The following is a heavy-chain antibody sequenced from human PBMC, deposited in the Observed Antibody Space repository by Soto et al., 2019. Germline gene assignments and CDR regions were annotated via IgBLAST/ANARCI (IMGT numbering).Heavy chain of an antibody. D-gene: IGHD2-15*01. V-gene: IGHV4-31*03. J-gene: IGHJ4*02. CDR3: ALRRMAVVPEY. CDR2: IYYSGST. CDR1: GGSISSGGYY. Sequence: PSETLSLTCTVSGGSISSGGYYWSWIRQHPGKGLEWIGYIYYSGSTYYNPSLKSRVTISVDTSKNQFSLKLSSVTAADTAVYYCALRRMAVVPEYWGQGTLVTVSS.